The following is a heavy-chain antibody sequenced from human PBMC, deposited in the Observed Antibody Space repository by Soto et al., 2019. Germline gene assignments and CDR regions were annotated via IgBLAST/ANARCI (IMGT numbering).Heavy chain of an antibody. Sequence: TETLSLTCSVSRGSISGSYWSWIRQAPGKGLEWLGYVYYTGSTNYSPSLRSRVSISVDTSKNEFSLRLSSVTAEDPAVYFCARSVAVPAAHIDYSGQGTQVTVSS. CDR2: VYYTGST. V-gene: IGHV4-59*01. CDR1: RGSISGSY. J-gene: IGHJ4*02. CDR3: ARSVAVPAAHIDY. D-gene: IGHD2-2*01.